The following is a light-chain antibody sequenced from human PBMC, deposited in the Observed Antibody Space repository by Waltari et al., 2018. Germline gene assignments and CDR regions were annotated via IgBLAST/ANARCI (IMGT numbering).Light chain of an antibody. Sequence: DIQMTQSPSSLSASVGDRVTITCRASQSITSSLNWYQQKPGKAPKLLIHTVSSLQSGVPSRFSGSGSGTDCTLTISSLQPEDFATYSCQQSYYAPWTFGQGTTVEIK. CDR2: TVS. V-gene: IGKV1-39*01. CDR1: QSITSS. CDR3: QQSYYAPWT. J-gene: IGKJ1*01.